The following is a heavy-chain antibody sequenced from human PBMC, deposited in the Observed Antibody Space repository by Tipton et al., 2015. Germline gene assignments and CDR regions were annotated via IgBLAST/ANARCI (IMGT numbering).Heavy chain of an antibody. D-gene: IGHD5-24*01. CDR2: INHVETT. Sequence: TLSLTCAVCGGSFSSNYWSWIRQPPGKGLEWIGEINHVETTKYNPSLKSRVTISVDTSKKQVSLNITSVVAADTAEYYCARDLEHGMDVWGQGTTVTVSS. J-gene: IGHJ6*02. CDR1: GGSFSSNY. V-gene: IGHV4-34*01. CDR3: ARDLEHGMDV.